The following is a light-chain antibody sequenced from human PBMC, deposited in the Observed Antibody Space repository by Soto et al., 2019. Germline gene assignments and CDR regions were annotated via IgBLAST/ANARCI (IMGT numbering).Light chain of an antibody. V-gene: IGLV2-14*03. CDR1: NSDVGGYNY. J-gene: IGLJ2*01. Sequence: QSALTQPASVSGSPGQSITISCTGTNSDVGGYNYVSWYQQHPGKAPKLMIYDVTNRPSGVSNRFSGSKSGNTASLTITGLQAEDEADYYCSSYAGSSSPYVVFGGGTKLTVL. CDR2: DVT. CDR3: SSYAGSSSPYVV.